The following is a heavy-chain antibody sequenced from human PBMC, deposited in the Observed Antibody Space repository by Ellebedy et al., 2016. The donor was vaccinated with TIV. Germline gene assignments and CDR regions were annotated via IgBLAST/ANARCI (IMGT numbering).Heavy chain of an antibody. V-gene: IGHV3-48*04. Sequence: GESLKISCAASGISFRDSTFTWVRQAQGKGLEWLSYIGWGGTVIFYADSVRGRFTVSRDNARNSLYLQMNSLRAEDTAVYYCASHIDSHWFDYWGQGALVTVSS. CDR1: GISFRDST. CDR2: IGWGGTVI. CDR3: ASHIDSHWFDY. J-gene: IGHJ5*01.